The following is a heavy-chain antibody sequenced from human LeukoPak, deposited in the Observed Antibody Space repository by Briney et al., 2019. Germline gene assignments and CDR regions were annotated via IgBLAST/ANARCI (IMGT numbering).Heavy chain of an antibody. CDR1: GYSISSGYY. CDR2: IYHSGNT. CDR3: VRAKGDY. Sequence: PSETLSLTCTVSGYSISSGYYWGWIRQPPGKGLEWIGSIYHSGNTYYNPSLKSRVTISVDTSKNQFSLKVTSVTAADTAVYYCVRAKGDYWGQGTLVTVSS. V-gene: IGHV4-38-2*02. J-gene: IGHJ4*02.